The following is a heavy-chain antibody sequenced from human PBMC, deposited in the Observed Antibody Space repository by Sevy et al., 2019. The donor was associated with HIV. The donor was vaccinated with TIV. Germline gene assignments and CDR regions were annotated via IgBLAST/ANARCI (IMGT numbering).Heavy chain of an antibody. D-gene: IGHD3-10*01. V-gene: IGHV1-69*13. CDR3: ASNDFTMVRGVINH. CDR1: GGTFSSYA. Sequence: ASVKVSCKASGGTFSSYAISWVRQAPGQGLEWMGGIIPIFGTANYAQKFQGRVTITADESTSTAYMELSSLRSEDTAVYYCASNDFTMVRGVINHWGQGTLVTVSS. CDR2: IIPIFGTA. J-gene: IGHJ4*02.